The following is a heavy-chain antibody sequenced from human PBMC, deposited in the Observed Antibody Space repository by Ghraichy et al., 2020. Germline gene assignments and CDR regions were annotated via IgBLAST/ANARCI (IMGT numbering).Heavy chain of an antibody. CDR3: ARPSRVGVGY. CDR1: GGSISSSCYY. D-gene: IGHD1-26*01. V-gene: IGHV4-39*01. J-gene: IGHJ4*02. CDR2: IYYSGST. Sequence: SETLSLTCTVSGGSISSSCYYWGWIRQRPGKERVWSRSIYYSGSTYYNPALKSRVTISVDTSKNQFSLKLSSVTAADTSVYYCARPSRVGVGYWGQGTLVTVSS.